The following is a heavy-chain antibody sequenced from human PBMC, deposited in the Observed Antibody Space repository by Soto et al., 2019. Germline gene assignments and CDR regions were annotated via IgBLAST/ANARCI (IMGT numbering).Heavy chain of an antibody. CDR2: ISAYNGNT. Sequence: ASVKVSCKASGYTFTSYGISWVRQAPGQGLEWMGWISAYNGNTNYAQKLQGRVTMTTDTSTSTAYMELRSLRSDDTAVYYCARGSLTYYYDSSGFNWFDPWGQGTLVTVS. CDR3: ARGSLTYYYDSSGFNWFDP. V-gene: IGHV1-18*01. CDR1: GYTFTSYG. J-gene: IGHJ5*02. D-gene: IGHD3-22*01.